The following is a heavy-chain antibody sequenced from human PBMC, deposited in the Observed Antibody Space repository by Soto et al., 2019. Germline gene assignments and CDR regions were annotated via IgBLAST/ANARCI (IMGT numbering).Heavy chain of an antibody. CDR2: IYYSGST. V-gene: IGHV4-59*01. CDR3: AREGSSSYWTY. D-gene: IGHD3-22*01. J-gene: IGHJ4*02. Sequence: SETLSLTCTVSGGSISSYYWSWIRQPPGKGLEWIGYIYYSGSTNYNPSLKSRVTISVDTSKNQFSLKLSSVTAADTAVYYCAREGSSSYWTYWGQGTLVTVSS. CDR1: GGSISSYY.